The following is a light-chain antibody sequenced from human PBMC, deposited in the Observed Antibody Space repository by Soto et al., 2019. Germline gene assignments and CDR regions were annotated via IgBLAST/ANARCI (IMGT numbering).Light chain of an antibody. CDR1: QSVSSN. J-gene: IGKJ1*01. V-gene: IGKV3-15*01. CDR3: QQHNNWPPWT. CDR2: GAS. Sequence: EIVMTQSPATLSVSPGERATLSCRASQSVSSNLAWYQQKPGQAPRLLMYGASTRATGIPDRFSGSGSGTEFTLTISRLQSEDFAVYYCQQHNNWPPWTFGQGTKVDIK.